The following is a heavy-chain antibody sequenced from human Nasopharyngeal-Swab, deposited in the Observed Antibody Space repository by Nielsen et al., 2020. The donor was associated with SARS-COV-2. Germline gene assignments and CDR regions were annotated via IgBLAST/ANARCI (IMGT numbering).Heavy chain of an antibody. CDR2: IYAGGDT. J-gene: IGHJ4*02. D-gene: IGHD6-19*01. CDR3: VRSLRQWLAHDS. CDR1: GFIVSYNY. Sequence: GESLKISCVASGFIVSYNYMSWVRQVPGKGLEWASVIYAGGDTYYADSVRGRFTISRDKSKNMVYLQMNSLTADDTAVYYCVRSLRQWLAHDSWGQGTLVTVSS. V-gene: IGHV3-53*01.